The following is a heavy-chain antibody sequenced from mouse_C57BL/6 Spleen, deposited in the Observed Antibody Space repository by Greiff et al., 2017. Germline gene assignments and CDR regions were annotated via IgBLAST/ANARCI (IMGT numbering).Heavy chain of an antibody. D-gene: IGHD1-1*01. V-gene: IGHV1-61*01. CDR1: GYTFTSYW. CDR2: ISPSDSET. J-gene: IGHJ2*01. Sequence: QVQLQQPGAELVRPGSSVKLSCKASGYTFTSYWMAWVKQRPGQGLEWIGNISPSDSETHYNQKFKDKATLTVDKSSSTAYMQLSSLTSEDSAVYYCARDYYGSSPWYYFDYWGQGTTLTVSS. CDR3: ARDYYGSSPWYYFDY.